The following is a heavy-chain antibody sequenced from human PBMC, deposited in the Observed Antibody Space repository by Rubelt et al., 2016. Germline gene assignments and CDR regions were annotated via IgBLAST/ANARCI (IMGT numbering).Heavy chain of an antibody. CDR3: ARDWYNWNYVDALEV. CDR1: GFTLNSHG. V-gene: IGHV3-33*01. Sequence: GGGLVQPGRSLRLSCAASGFTLNSHGVHWVRQAPGKGLEWVSLIWYDGSKEYYAESVKGRFTISRDNSENSLFLQMNSLRVEDTAVYYCARDWYNWNYVDALEVWGPGTMVTVS. D-gene: IGHD1-7*01. J-gene: IGHJ3*01. CDR2: IWYDGSKE.